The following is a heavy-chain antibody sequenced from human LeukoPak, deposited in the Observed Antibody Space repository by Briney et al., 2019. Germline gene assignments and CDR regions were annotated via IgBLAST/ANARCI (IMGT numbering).Heavy chain of an antibody. CDR3: ARAGDDFWSGYYLDY. Sequence: GGSLRLSCAASGSTFSDYYMSWIRQAPGKGLEWVPYISSSGSTIYYADSVKGRFTISRDNAKNSLYLQMNSLRAEDTAVYYCARAGDDFWSGYYLDYWGQGTLVTVSS. CDR1: GSTFSDYY. V-gene: IGHV3-11*01. CDR2: ISSSGSTI. J-gene: IGHJ4*02. D-gene: IGHD3-3*01.